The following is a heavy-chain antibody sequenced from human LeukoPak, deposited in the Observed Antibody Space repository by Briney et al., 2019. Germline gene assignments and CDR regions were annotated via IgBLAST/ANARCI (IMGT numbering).Heavy chain of an antibody. CDR1: GGSISGYY. V-gene: IGHV4-59*08. J-gene: IGHJ4*02. CDR3: ARHFGDAYRRSFDF. Sequence: SETLSLTCTVSGGSISGYYWSWIRQPPGESLEWIAYTYYSGSTNYNPSLKSRVTISVDTSKNQFSLKLTSVTAADTAVYYCARHFGDAYRRSFDFWGQGTLVTVSS. D-gene: IGHD5-24*01. CDR2: TYYSGST.